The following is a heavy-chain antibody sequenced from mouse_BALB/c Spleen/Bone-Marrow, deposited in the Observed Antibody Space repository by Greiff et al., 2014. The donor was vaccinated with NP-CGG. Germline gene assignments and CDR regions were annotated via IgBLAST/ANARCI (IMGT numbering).Heavy chain of an antibody. Sequence: DPVKPGASVKLSCKASGYTFTSYWINWIKQRPGQGPEWIGRIAPGSGSTYYNEMFKGKATLTVDASSSTAYILLSSLSSEDSAVYFCAYYRYDVNYWGQGTTLTVSS. V-gene: IGHV1S41*01. J-gene: IGHJ2*01. CDR1: GYTFTSYW. CDR3: AYYRYDVNY. CDR2: IAPGSGST. D-gene: IGHD2-14*01.